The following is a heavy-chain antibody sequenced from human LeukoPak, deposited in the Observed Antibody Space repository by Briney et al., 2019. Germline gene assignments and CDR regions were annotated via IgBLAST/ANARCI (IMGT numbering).Heavy chain of an antibody. Sequence: ASVKVSCKASGYXFTGYYIHWVRQAPGQGLEWMGWINPNSGGTNYAQKFQGRVTMTRDTSISTAYMELSRLRSDDTAVYHCARDGDAGAFDIWGQGTMVTVSS. CDR3: ARDGDAGAFDI. D-gene: IGHD7-27*01. CDR2: INPNSGGT. V-gene: IGHV1-2*02. J-gene: IGHJ3*02. CDR1: GYXFTGYY.